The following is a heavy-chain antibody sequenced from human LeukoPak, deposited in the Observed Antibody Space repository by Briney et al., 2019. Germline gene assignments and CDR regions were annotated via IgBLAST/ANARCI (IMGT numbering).Heavy chain of an antibody. V-gene: IGHV3-7*01. D-gene: IGHD3-3*01. J-gene: IGHJ3*02. Sequence: PGGSLRLSCAASGFTFSSYWMSWVRQAPGKGLEWVANIKQDGSEKYYVDSVKGRFTISRDNAKNSLYLQMNSLRAEDTAVYYCARDPGENDFWSAFRAFDIWGQGTMVTVSS. CDR3: ARDPGENDFWSAFRAFDI. CDR1: GFTFSSYW. CDR2: IKQDGSEK.